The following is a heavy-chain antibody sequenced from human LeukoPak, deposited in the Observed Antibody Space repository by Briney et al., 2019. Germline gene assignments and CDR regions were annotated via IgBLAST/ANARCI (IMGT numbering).Heavy chain of an antibody. CDR2: INPNSGGT. D-gene: IGHD3-3*01. CDR1: GYTFTGYF. V-gene: IGHV1-2*02. J-gene: IGHJ4*02. CDR3: ARAGITIFGVVKYYFDY. Sequence: ASVKVSCKTSGYTFTGYFMHWVRQAPGQGLEWMGWINPNSGGTNYAQKFQGRVTMTRDTSISTAYMELSRLRSDDTAVYYCARAGITIFGVVKYYFDYWGQGTLVTVSS.